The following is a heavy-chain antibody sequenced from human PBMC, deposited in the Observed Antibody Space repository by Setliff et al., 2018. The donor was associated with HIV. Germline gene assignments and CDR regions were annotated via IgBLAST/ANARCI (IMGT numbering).Heavy chain of an antibody. CDR2: SRNKANNYIT. V-gene: IGHV3-72*01. J-gene: IGHJ4*02. CDR3: VLFISGTPY. Sequence: PGGSLRLSCAVSGFTFSDHYMDWVRQAPGKGLEWVGRSRNKANNYITEYAASVEGRFTISRDDSKNSLYLQMNSLKTEDTAVYYCVLFISGTPYWGQGTVVTVSS. D-gene: IGHD1-20*01. CDR1: GFTFSDHY.